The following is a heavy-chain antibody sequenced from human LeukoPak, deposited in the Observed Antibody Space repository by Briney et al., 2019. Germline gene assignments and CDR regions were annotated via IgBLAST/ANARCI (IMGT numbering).Heavy chain of an antibody. D-gene: IGHD6-6*01. CDR1: GGSIGSYY. Sequence: SETLSLTCTVSGGSIGSYYWSWIRQPPGKGLEWIGYIYTSGSTNYNPSLKGRVTISVDTSKNQFSLKLSSVTAADAAVYYCASSSSSRENWFDPWGQGTLVTVSS. CDR3: ASSSSSRENWFDP. CDR2: IYTSGST. V-gene: IGHV4-4*09. J-gene: IGHJ5*02.